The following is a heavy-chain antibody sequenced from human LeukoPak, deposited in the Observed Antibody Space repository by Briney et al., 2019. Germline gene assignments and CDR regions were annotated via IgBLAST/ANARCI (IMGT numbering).Heavy chain of an antibody. D-gene: IGHD6-6*01. Sequence: PGGSLRLSCAASGFTFSSHEMNWVRQAPGKGLEWVSVFYVGGATYYADSVKGRFTISRDNSKNTLYLQMNRLRAEDTAVYYCARDSPGSSRFYHYYGLDVWGQGTTVTVSS. V-gene: IGHV3-53*01. CDR2: FYVGGAT. CDR3: ARDSPGSSRFYHYYGLDV. CDR1: GFTFSSHE. J-gene: IGHJ6*02.